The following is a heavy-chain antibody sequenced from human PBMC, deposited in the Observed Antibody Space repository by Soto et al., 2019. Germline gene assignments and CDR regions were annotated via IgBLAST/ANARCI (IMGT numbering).Heavy chain of an antibody. CDR1: GFTFSDYY. D-gene: IGHD2-2*01. CDR2: ISGSGSTI. Sequence: QVQLVESGGGLVKPGGSLRLSCAASGFTFSDYYMSWIRQAPGKGLEWVSHISGSGSTIYFADSVKGRFTISRDNAKNSLYLQMNSLRAEDTAVYYCARDCSRSSCYGYFQHWGQGTRVTVSS. V-gene: IGHV3-11*01. J-gene: IGHJ1*01. CDR3: ARDCSRSSCYGYFQH.